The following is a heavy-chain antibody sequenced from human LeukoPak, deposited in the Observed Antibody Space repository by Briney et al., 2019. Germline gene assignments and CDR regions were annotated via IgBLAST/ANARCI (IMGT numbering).Heavy chain of an antibody. J-gene: IGHJ4*02. CDR3: ARAPLSSKGMGVVY. D-gene: IGHD6-13*01. Sequence: SVKVSCKASGGTFSSYAVSWVRQAPGQGLEWMGGIIPIFGTANYAQKFQGRVTITADESTSTAYMELSGLRSEDTAVYYCARAPLSSKGMGVVYWGQGTLVTVSS. CDR2: IIPIFGTA. V-gene: IGHV1-69*01. CDR1: GGTFSSYA.